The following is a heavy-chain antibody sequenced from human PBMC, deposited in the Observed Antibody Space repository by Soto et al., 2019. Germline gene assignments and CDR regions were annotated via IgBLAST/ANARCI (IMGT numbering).Heavy chain of an antibody. CDR2: IYWNDDK. J-gene: IGHJ4*02. CDR1: GFSISTSGMG. V-gene: IGHV2-5*01. Sequence: PTLVNPTQTLTLTCTLSGFSISTSGMGVGWIRQPPGKALEWLGLIYWNDDKRYSPPLKSRLTITKDTSKNRVALTMTNMDPVDTATYYCAHSPFYDSSGYPDYWGLGILVTVSS. D-gene: IGHD3-22*01. CDR3: AHSPFYDSSGYPDY.